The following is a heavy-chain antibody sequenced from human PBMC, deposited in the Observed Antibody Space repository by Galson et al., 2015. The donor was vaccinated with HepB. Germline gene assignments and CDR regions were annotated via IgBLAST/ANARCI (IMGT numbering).Heavy chain of an antibody. CDR3: AKDRPYTASWHGWDDVLDI. Sequence: SLRLSCAASGFIFSSYAMSWVRQAPGKGLEWVSGISGSGGNTYYAGSVKGRFTISRDNSKNTMYLQMNSLRAEATALYYCAKDRPYTASWHGWDDVLDIWGQGTMVTVSS. V-gene: IGHV3-23*01. CDR1: GFIFSSYA. J-gene: IGHJ3*02. D-gene: IGHD6-19*01. CDR2: ISGSGGNT.